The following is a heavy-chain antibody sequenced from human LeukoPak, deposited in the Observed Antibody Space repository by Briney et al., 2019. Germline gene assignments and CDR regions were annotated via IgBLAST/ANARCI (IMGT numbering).Heavy chain of an antibody. V-gene: IGHV1-46*01. CDR2: INPSGGST. J-gene: IGHJ4*02. CDR1: GGTFSSYA. Sequence: ASVKVSCKASGGTFSSYAISWVRQAPGQGLEWMGIINPSGGSTSYAQKFQGRVTMTRDTSTSTVYMELSSLRSEDTAVYYCAREVTVTNYYYFDYWGQGTLVTVSS. D-gene: IGHD4-11*01. CDR3: AREVTVTNYYYFDY.